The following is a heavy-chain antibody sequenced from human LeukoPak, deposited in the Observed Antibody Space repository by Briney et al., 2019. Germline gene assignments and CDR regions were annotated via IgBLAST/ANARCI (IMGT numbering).Heavy chain of an antibody. CDR2: ISGSGGST. J-gene: IGHJ4*02. Sequence: GGSLRLSCAASGFTFSSYAMSWVRQAPGKGLEWVSAISGSGGSTYYADSVKGRFTISRDNSKNTLYLQMNSLRAEDAAVYYCAKDRDDFPIVNDYWGQGTLVTVSS. V-gene: IGHV3-23*01. CDR1: GFTFSSYA. CDR3: AKDRDDFPIVNDY. D-gene: IGHD3/OR15-3a*01.